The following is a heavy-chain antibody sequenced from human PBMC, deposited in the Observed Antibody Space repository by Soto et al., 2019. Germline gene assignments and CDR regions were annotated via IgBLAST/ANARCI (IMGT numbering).Heavy chain of an antibody. CDR1: GFTFSSYG. Sequence: HPGGSLRLSCAASGFTFSSYGMHWVRQAPGKGLEWVAVISYDGSNKYYADSVKGRFTISRDNSKNTLYLQMNSLRAEDTAVYYCAKDHWTIFGVVKEVIDALYYYYGMDVWGQGTTVTVSS. V-gene: IGHV3-30*18. D-gene: IGHD3-3*01. CDR3: AKDHWTIFGVVKEVIDALYYYYGMDV. J-gene: IGHJ6*02. CDR2: ISYDGSNK.